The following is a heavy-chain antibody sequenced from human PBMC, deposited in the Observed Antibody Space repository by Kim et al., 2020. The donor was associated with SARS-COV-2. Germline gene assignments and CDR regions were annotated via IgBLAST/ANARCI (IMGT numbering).Heavy chain of an antibody. CDR3: AKALYFDWNLVDY. Sequence: YADVGKGRFTISRDNSNNTLYLQLNSRRAEDPAVYYCAKALYFDWNLVDYWGQGTLVTVSS. J-gene: IGHJ4*02. V-gene: IGHV3-23*01. D-gene: IGHD3-9*01.